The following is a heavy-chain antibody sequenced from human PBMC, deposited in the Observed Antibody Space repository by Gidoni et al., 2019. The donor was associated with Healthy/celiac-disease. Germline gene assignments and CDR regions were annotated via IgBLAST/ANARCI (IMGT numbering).Heavy chain of an antibody. CDR3: ARGGPVTTRDAFDI. CDR2: INHSGST. Sequence: QVQLQQWGAGLLQPSETLSPTVAVYGGSFTGYYWSWIRQPPGKGLEWIGEINHSGSTNYNPSRKSRVTISVDTSKNQFSLKLSSVTAADTAVYYCARGGPVTTRDAFDIWGQGTMVTVSS. D-gene: IGHD4-17*01. V-gene: IGHV4-34*01. CDR1: GGSFTGYY. J-gene: IGHJ3*02.